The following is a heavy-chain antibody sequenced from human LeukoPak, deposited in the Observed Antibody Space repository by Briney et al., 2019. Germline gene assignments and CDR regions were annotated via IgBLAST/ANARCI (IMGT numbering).Heavy chain of an antibody. CDR2: ITPRGGST. Sequence: ASVKVSCKASGYTFTNYYIHWVRQAPGQGLEWMGIITPRGGSTGYAQKFQGRVTMTRDTSTSTVYMELSSLRSEDTAVYYCARFYSGYGNYYYYMDVWGKGTTVTVSS. D-gene: IGHD5-12*01. V-gene: IGHV1-46*01. J-gene: IGHJ6*03. CDR3: ARFYSGYGNYYYYMDV. CDR1: GYTFTNYY.